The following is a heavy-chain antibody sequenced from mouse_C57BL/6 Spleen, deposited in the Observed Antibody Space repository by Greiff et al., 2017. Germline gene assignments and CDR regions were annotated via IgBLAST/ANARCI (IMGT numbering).Heavy chain of an antibody. CDR2: IHPNSGST. J-gene: IGHJ1*03. V-gene: IGHV1-64*01. Sequence: QVQLQQPGAELVKPGASVKLSCKASGYTFTSYWMHWVKQRPGQGLEWIGMIHPNSGSTNYNEKFKSKATLTVDKSSSTAYMQLSSLTSEDSAVYYCARTYDGYYGYFEVWGTGTTVTVSS. CDR1: GYTFTSYW. D-gene: IGHD2-3*01. CDR3: ARTYDGYYGYFEV.